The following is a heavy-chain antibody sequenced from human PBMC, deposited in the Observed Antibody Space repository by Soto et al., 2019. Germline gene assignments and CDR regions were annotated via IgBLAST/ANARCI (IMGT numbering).Heavy chain of an antibody. CDR1: GYTFTSYG. J-gene: IGHJ4*02. CDR2: ISAYNGNT. V-gene: IGHV1-18*01. Sequence: ASVKVSCKASGYTFTSYGVSWVRQAPGQGLEWMGWISAYNGNTNYAQKLQGRVTMTTDTSTSTAYMELRSLRSGDTAVYYCVRVGPYYDFWSGYPNFDCWGQGTQVTVSS. D-gene: IGHD3-3*01. CDR3: VRVGPYYDFWSGYPNFDC.